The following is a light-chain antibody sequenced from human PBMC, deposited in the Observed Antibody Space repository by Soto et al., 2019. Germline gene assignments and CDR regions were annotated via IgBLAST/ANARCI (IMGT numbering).Light chain of an antibody. Sequence: DIQLTQSPSFLSASVGDRVTITCRASQAIRSYLAWYQQRPGKAPKVLIYAASTLQRGVPSRFSGSGSGTEFTLTLSSLQPEDFAIYYCQQLNSFPITFGQGTRLEIK. CDR1: QAIRSY. V-gene: IGKV1-9*01. J-gene: IGKJ5*01. CDR2: AAS. CDR3: QQLNSFPIT.